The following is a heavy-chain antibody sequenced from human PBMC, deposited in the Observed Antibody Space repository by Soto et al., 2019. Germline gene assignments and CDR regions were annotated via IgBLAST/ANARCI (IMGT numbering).Heavy chain of an antibody. D-gene: IGHD6-6*01. V-gene: IGHV3-23*01. Sequence: EVQLLESGGGLVQPGGSLRLSCAASGFTFSSYAMSWVRQAPGKGLEWVSAISGGGASTYYADSVRGRFTISRDNSKNTLSLQMNSLRAEDTAVYYCAKETSEYSSSRVDYCGQGALVTVSS. J-gene: IGHJ4*02. CDR3: AKETSEYSSSRVDY. CDR1: GFTFSSYA. CDR2: ISGGGAST.